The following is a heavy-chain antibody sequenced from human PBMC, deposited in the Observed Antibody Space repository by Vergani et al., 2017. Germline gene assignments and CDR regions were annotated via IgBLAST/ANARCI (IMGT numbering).Heavy chain of an antibody. Sequence: QVQVVQSGAEVKKSGASVKVSCKTSGYTFSNYYMHWVRQAPGQGLEWMGIINPSGGHTNYAQKFQGRVTMPRDTSTSAVYMELSSLRSEDTAIYYCARGDYGILTGYRYWGQGTLGTVSA. V-gene: IGHV1-46*03. CDR2: INPSGGHT. CDR3: ARGDYGILTGYRY. CDR1: GYTFSNYY. D-gene: IGHD3-9*01. J-gene: IGHJ4*02.